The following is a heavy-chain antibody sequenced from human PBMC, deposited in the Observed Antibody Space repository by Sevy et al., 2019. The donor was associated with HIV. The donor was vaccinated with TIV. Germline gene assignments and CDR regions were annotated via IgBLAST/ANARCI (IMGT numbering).Heavy chain of an antibody. V-gene: IGHV3-66*01. Sequence: GGSLRLSCAASGFTVSSNEMSWVRQAPGKGLEWVSSISGGSTYYADSRKGRFTISRDNSKNTLHLQMNSLRAEDTAVYYCKKDNRWELPNWFDPWGQGTLVTVSS. CDR2: ISGGST. CDR1: GFTVSSNE. J-gene: IGHJ5*02. CDR3: KKDNRWELPNWFDP. D-gene: IGHD1-26*01.